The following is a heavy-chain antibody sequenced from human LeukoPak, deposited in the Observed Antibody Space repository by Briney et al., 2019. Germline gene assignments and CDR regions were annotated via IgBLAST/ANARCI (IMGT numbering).Heavy chain of an antibody. CDR3: AKDGSSGWGWYFDF. Sequence: GGSLRLSCAASGFTFSSYSMNWVRQAPGKGLEWVSYISSSSSTIYYADSVKGRFTISRDNAKNSLYLQMNSLRAADTAVYYCAKDGSSGWGWYFDFWGQGTLVTVSS. J-gene: IGHJ4*02. CDR1: GFTFSSYS. V-gene: IGHV3-48*01. CDR2: ISSSSSTI. D-gene: IGHD6-19*01.